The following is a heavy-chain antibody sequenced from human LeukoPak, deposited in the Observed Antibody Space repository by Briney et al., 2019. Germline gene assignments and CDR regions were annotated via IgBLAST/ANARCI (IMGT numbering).Heavy chain of an antibody. V-gene: IGHV4-59*01. CDR2: IYYSGST. Sequence: SETPSLTCTVSGGSISSYYWSWIRQPPGKGLEWIGYIYYSGSTNYNPSLKSRVTISVDTSKNQFSLKLSSVTAADTAVYYCARIAGAYYYGMDVWGQGTTVTVSS. CDR1: GGSISSYY. CDR3: ARIAGAYYYGMDV. J-gene: IGHJ6*02. D-gene: IGHD6-13*01.